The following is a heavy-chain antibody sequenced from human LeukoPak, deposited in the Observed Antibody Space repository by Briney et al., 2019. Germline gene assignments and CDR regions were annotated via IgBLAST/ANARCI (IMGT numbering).Heavy chain of an antibody. J-gene: IGHJ5*02. V-gene: IGHV3-21*01. Sequence: GGSLRLSCAASGFTFSSYSMNWVRQAPGKGLEWVSSISSSSSYIYYADSVKGRFTISRDNAKNSLYLQMNSLRAEDTAVYYCARTIAVGNWFDPWGQGTLVTVSS. CDR3: ARTIAVGNWFDP. D-gene: IGHD6-19*01. CDR1: GFTFSSYS. CDR2: ISSSSSYI.